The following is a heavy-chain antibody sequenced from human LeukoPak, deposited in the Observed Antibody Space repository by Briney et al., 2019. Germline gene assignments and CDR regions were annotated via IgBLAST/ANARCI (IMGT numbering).Heavy chain of an antibody. CDR2: IPYDGRNQ. CDR1: GFTFSSYA. Sequence: GGSLRLSCAASGFTFSSYAFYWVRQAPGKGLECVSSIPYDGRNQYYIDSVRGRFTISRDNSKNTLYLQMSSLRTEDTAVYFCAKKSVPGAGTGSFDIWGQGTMVTVSS. V-gene: IGHV3-30*02. CDR3: AKKSVPGAGTGSFDI. J-gene: IGHJ3*02. D-gene: IGHD6-19*01.